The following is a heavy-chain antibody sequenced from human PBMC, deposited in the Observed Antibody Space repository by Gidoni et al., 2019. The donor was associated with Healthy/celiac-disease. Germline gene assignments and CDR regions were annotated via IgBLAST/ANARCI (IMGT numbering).Heavy chain of an antibody. D-gene: IGHD6-19*01. CDR3: ARGVGSGWYPVRD. V-gene: IGHV4-34*01. J-gene: IGHJ4*02. Sequence: QVQLQQWGAGLLKPSETLSLTCAVYGGSFSGYYWSWIRQPPGKGLEWIGEINHSGSTNYNPSLKSRVTISVDTSKNQFSLKLSSVTAADTAVYYCARGVGSGWYPVRDWGQGTLVTVSS. CDR1: GGSFSGYY. CDR2: INHSGST.